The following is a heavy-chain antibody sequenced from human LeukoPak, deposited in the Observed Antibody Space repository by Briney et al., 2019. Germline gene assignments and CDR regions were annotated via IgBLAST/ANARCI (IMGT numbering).Heavy chain of an antibody. CDR3: AKTSRGNSGYDSPFDY. CDR2: TRGTGSRT. CDR1: GFTFSTYA. V-gene: IGHV3-23*01. Sequence: GGSLRLSCAASGFTFSTYAMSWVRQAPGKGLEWVSGTRGTGSRTDYADSVKGRFTISRDNSKDTLYLQMNSLRADDTAVYYCAKTSRGNSGYDSPFDYWGQGTLATVSS. J-gene: IGHJ4*02. D-gene: IGHD5-12*01.